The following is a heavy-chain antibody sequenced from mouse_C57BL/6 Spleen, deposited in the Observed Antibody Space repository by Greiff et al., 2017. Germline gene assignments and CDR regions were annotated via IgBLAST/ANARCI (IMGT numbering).Heavy chain of an antibody. V-gene: IGHV5-9-1*02. CDR3: TRFTTVVADWYFDV. D-gene: IGHD1-1*01. J-gene: IGHJ1*03. CDR2: ISSGADYT. Sequence: EVQLMESGAGLVKPGGSLKLSCAASGFTFSSYAMSWVRQTPEKRLEWVAYISSGADYTYYADTVKGRFTITRDNARNTLYLQMSSLKSEDTAMYYCTRFTTVVADWYFDVWGTGTTVTVSS. CDR1: GFTFSSYA.